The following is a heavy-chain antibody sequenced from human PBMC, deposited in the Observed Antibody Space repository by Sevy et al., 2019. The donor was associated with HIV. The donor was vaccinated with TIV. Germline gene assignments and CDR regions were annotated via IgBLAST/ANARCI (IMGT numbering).Heavy chain of an antibody. J-gene: IGHJ6*02. V-gene: IGHV3-53*01. CDR2: IYSGGST. CDR3: ARDRIEASSTKGYGMDV. D-gene: IGHD6-13*01. Sequence: GGSLRLSCAASGFTVSSNYMSWVRQAPGKGLEWVSVIYSGGSTYYADSVKGRFTISRDNSKNTLYLQMNSLRAEDTAVYYCARDRIEASSTKGYGMDVWGQGTTVTVSS. CDR1: GFTVSSNY.